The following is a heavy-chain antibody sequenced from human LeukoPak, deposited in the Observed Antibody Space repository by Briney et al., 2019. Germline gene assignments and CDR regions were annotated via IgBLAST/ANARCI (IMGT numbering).Heavy chain of an antibody. D-gene: IGHD3-10*01. CDR1: GSSISSGYY. CDR2: MYHSGST. Sequence: SETLSLTCTVSGSSISSGYYWGWIRQSPGKGLEWIGSMYHSGSTYYTPSLKSRVTISVDASKNQFSLKLSSVTAADTAVYYCASWPRIWFGELPFDYWGQGTLVTVSS. CDR3: ASWPRIWFGELPFDY. V-gene: IGHV4-38-2*02. J-gene: IGHJ4*02.